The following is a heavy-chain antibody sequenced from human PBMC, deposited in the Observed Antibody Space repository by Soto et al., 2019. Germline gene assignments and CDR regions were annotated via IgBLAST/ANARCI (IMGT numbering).Heavy chain of an antibody. CDR1: GFTFSSYS. D-gene: IGHD3-3*01. CDR2: ISSSSSTI. CDR3: ARELSVGVVIIPLYPDAFDI. Sequence: PGGSLRLSCAASGFTFSSYSMNWVRQAPGKGLEWVSYISSSSSTIYYADSVKGRFTISRDNAKNSLYLQMNSLRAEDTAVYYCARELSVGVVIIPLYPDAFDIWGQGTMVTVS. V-gene: IGHV3-48*01. J-gene: IGHJ3*02.